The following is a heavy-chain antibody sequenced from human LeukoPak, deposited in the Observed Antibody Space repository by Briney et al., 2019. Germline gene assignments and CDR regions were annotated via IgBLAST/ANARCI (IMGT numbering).Heavy chain of an antibody. J-gene: IGHJ5*02. D-gene: IGHD5-12*01. V-gene: IGHV1-8*03. CDR3: ARYLSGDGGGWFDP. CDR2: MNPNSGNT. CDR1: GYTFTSYD. Sequence: ASVKVSCKASGYTFTSYDINWVRQATGQGLEWMGWMNPNSGNTGYAQKFQGRVTITRNTSISTAYMELSSLRSEDTAVYYCARYLSGDGGGWFDPWGQGTLVTVSS.